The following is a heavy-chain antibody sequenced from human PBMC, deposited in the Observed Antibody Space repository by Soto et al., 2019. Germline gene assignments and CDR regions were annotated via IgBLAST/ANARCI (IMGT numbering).Heavy chain of an antibody. CDR3: ARPMKYYYDSSGYYEPFDY. CDR2: ISYDGSNK. V-gene: IGHV3-30-3*01. Sequence: GGSLRLSCAASGFTFSSYAMHWVHQAPGKGLEWVAVISYDGSNKYYADSVKGRFTISRDNSKNTLYLQMNSLRAEDTAVYYCARPMKYYYDSSGYYEPFDYWGQGTLVTVSS. J-gene: IGHJ4*02. D-gene: IGHD3-22*01. CDR1: GFTFSSYA.